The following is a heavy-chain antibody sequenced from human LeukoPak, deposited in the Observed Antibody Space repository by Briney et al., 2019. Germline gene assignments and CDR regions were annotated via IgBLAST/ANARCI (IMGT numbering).Heavy chain of an antibody. CDR2: IYPGDSDT. V-gene: IGHV5-51*01. J-gene: IGHJ4*02. Sequence: GESLKISCKASGYSFTTYWIAWVRQMPGKGLEWMGMIYPGDSDTRYSPSFQGQVTISADKSISTAYLQWSSLKASDTAMYYCARLADYGDAYWGQGTLVTVSS. CDR1: GYSFTTYW. D-gene: IGHD4-17*01. CDR3: ARLADYGDAY.